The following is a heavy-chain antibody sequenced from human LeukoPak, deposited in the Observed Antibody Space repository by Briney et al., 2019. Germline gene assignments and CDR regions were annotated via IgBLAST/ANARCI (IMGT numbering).Heavy chain of an antibody. Sequence: SETLSLTCTVSRGSISNYYWSWIRQPPGKGLEWIGYIYYSGNARYNPSLESRVTMSVDTSKNQFSLRLSSVTAADTALYYCARHGVGYCNGGSCPFYFDYWGQGTLVTVSS. CDR2: IYYSGNA. J-gene: IGHJ4*02. D-gene: IGHD2-15*01. CDR3: ARHGVGYCNGGSCPFYFDY. CDR1: RGSISNYY. V-gene: IGHV4-59*08.